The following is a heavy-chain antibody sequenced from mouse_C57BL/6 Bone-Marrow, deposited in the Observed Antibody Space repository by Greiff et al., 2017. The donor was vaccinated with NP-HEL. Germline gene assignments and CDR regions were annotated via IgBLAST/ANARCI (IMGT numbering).Heavy chain of an antibody. Sequence: VQRVESGPGLVAPSQSLSITCTVSGFSLTSYGVHWVRQPPGKGLEWLVVIWSDGSTTYNSALKSRLSISKDNSKSQVFLKMNSLQTDDTAMYYCARQKSNYSYYAMDYWGQGTSVTVSS. CDR2: IWSDGST. J-gene: IGHJ4*01. CDR1: GFSLTSYG. V-gene: IGHV2-6-1*01. D-gene: IGHD2-5*01. CDR3: ARQKSNYSYYAMDY.